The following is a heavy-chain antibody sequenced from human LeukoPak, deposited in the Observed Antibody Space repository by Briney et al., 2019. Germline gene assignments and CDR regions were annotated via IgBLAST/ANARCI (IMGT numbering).Heavy chain of an antibody. J-gene: IGHJ4*02. CDR2: ISYDGSNK. CDR1: GFHFSSYT. D-gene: IGHD3-22*01. V-gene: IGHV3-30*16. Sequence: PGGSLRLYCEASGFHFSSYTMHLVRQAPGKGLERVAVISYDGSNKYYADSVKGRFTISRDNSKNTLYLQMNSLRAEDTAVYYCARGPPYYYDSSGYLPLDYWGQGTLVTVSS. CDR3: ARGPPYYYDSSGYLPLDY.